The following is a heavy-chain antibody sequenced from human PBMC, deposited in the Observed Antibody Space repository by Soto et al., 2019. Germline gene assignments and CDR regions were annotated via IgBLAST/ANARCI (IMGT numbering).Heavy chain of an antibody. J-gene: IGHJ5*02. CDR1: GYSFTNND. CDR3: ARMETFGSLKWVNH. D-gene: IGHD3-16*01. V-gene: IGHV1-8*01. CDR2: MNPGSGDT. Sequence: ASVKVSCKASGYSFTNNDVSWVRQATGQGREWMGWMNPGSGDTGYAQKLQGRVTMTRDISIATAYMELSSLRSDDTAIYYCARMETFGSLKWVNHWRQGTLVNASS.